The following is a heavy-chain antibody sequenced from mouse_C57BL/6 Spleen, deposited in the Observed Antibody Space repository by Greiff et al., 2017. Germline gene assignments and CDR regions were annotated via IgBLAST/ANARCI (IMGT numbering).Heavy chain of an antibody. D-gene: IGHD2-1*01. CDR2: INYDGSST. Sequence: EVKLVESEGGLVQPGSSMKLSCTASGFTFSDYYMAWVRQVPEKGLEWVANINYDGSSTYYLDSLKSRFIISRDNAKNILYLQMSSLKSEDTATYYCARGGNYIYAMDYWGQGTSVTVSS. CDR3: ARGGNYIYAMDY. CDR1: GFTFSDYY. V-gene: IGHV5-16*01. J-gene: IGHJ4*01.